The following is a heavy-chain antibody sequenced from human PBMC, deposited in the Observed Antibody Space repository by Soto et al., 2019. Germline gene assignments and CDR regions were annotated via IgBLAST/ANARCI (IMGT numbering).Heavy chain of an antibody. V-gene: IGHV4-39*02. Sequence: QLQLQESGPGLVKPSETLSLTCTVSGGSISSSSYYWGWIRQPPGKGLEWIGSIYYSGSTYYNPSLKSRVTLSLDTSQNQFSLKLSPVTAADTAVYYCAREAIVYSGSHNAGDYWGQGTLVTVSS. D-gene: IGHD1-26*01. CDR2: IYYSGST. CDR1: GGSISSSSYY. J-gene: IGHJ4*02. CDR3: AREAIVYSGSHNAGDY.